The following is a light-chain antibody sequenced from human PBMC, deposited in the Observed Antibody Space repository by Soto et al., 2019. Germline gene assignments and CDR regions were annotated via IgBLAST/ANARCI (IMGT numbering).Light chain of an antibody. CDR1: LDISNW. J-gene: IGKJ3*01. V-gene: IGKV1-12*01. Sequence: DIQMTQSPSSVSASVGGRVIITCRESLDISNWLAWYQQKLGKAPNLLIYAASRLQSGVPSRFSGSGSGTDFTLTISSLQPEDIATYYCQQVNSYPFTFGPGTKVDIK. CDR2: AAS. CDR3: QQVNSYPFT.